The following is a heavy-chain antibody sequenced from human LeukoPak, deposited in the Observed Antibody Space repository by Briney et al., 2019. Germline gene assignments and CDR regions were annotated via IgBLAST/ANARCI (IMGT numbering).Heavy chain of an antibody. CDR1: GYILTELS. CDR2: FDPEDGET. D-gene: IGHD2-15*01. CDR3: ATDRYCSGGSCYSTPDY. Sequence: ASVKVSCKVSGYILTELSMHWVRQAPGKGLEWMGGFDPEDGETIYAQKFQGRVTMTEDTSTDTAYMELSSLRSEDTAVYYCATDRYCSGGSCYSTPDYWGQGTPVTVSS. J-gene: IGHJ4*02. V-gene: IGHV1-24*01.